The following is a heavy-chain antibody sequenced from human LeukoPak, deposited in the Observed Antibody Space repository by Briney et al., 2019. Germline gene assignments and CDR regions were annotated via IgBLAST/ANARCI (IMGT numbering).Heavy chain of an antibody. CDR2: ISDSGSA. Sequence: SETLSLTCTVSGGSISPYYWSWIRQPPGKGLEWIGYISDSGSADYSPSLKSRVTISIDTSKNQISLKVASVTAADAAVYYCVRDFWQKRDRQWYYYGLDVWGQGTTVTASS. J-gene: IGHJ6*02. D-gene: IGHD6-19*01. CDR1: GGSISPYY. V-gene: IGHV4-59*01. CDR3: VRDFWQKRDRQWYYYGLDV.